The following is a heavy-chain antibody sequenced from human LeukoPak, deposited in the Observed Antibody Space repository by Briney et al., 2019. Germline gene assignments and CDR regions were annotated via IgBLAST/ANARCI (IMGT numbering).Heavy chain of an antibody. V-gene: IGHV1-8*01. CDR1: GCTFTSYD. Sequence: ASVKVSCKASGCTFTSYDINWVRQATGQGLEWMGWMNPNSGNTGYAQKFQGRVTMTRNTSISTAYMELSSLRSEDTAVYDCARRNARLGFDYWGQGTLVTVSS. CDR2: MNPNSGNT. D-gene: IGHD6-19*01. CDR3: ARRNARLGFDY. J-gene: IGHJ4*02.